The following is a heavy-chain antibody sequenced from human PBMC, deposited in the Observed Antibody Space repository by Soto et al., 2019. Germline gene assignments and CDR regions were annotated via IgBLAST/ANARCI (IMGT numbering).Heavy chain of an antibody. J-gene: IGHJ4*02. D-gene: IGHD3-3*01. CDR3: ARIPFGRPGFGWFDY. CDR1: GGSINSDY. V-gene: IGHV4-59*01. Sequence: PSETLSLTCIVSGGSINSDYWSWFRQPPGKRLEWIGYITHGGSTKYNPSLETRITLSIDTSRHQFPLHLSFVTAADTAVYYCARIPFGRPGFGWFDYCGLGSLVPVSA. CDR2: ITHGGST.